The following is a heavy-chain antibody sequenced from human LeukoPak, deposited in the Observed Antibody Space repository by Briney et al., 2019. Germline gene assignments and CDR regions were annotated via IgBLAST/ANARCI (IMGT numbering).Heavy chain of an antibody. Sequence: GGSLRLSCAASGFTFSNAWMSWVRQAPGKGLEWVGRIKSKTDGGTTDYAAPVKGRFTISRDDSKNTLYLQMNSLKTEDTAVYYCTTDKGYSYEYYMDVWGKGTTVTISS. CDR2: IKSKTDGGTT. V-gene: IGHV3-15*01. CDR3: TTDKGYSYEYYMDV. CDR1: GFTFSNAW. D-gene: IGHD5-18*01. J-gene: IGHJ6*03.